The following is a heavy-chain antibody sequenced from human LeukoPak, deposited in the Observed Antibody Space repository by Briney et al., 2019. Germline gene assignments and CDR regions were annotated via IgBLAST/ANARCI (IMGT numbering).Heavy chain of an antibody. CDR3: ARARAPSWFDR. CDR2: IGTAGDT. CDR1: LLTFSSYD. J-gene: IGHJ5*02. Sequence: GWALRLSCASSLLTFSSYDMHWLRQATGKGLDWVSAIGTAGDTYYPGSVKGRFNISRENDKNSLYLQMNSLRGGDKAVYYCARARAPSWFDRRGEGTLVSVSS. V-gene: IGHV3-13*01.